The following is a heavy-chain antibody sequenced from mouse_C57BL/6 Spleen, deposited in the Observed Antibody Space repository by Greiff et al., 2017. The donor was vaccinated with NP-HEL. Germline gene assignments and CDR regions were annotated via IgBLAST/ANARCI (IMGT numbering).Heavy chain of an antibody. CDR2: IYPGDGDT. CDR1: GYAFSSYW. D-gene: IGHD1-1*01. V-gene: IGHV1-80*01. J-gene: IGHJ2*01. Sequence: QVQLQQSGAELVKPGASVKISCKASGYAFSSYWMNWVKQRPGKGLEWIGQIYPGDGDTNYNGKFKGKATLTADKSSSTAYMQLSSLTSEDSAVYFCARAPIHLRGFDYWGQGTTLTVSS. CDR3: ARAPIHLRGFDY.